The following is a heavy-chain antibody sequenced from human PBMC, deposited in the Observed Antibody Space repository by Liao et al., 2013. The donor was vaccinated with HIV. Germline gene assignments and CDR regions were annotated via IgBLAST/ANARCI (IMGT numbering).Heavy chain of an antibody. J-gene: IGHJ6*03. D-gene: IGHD3-22*01. CDR3: ARARWGYDTSGLRLYYHYMDV. CDR2: IYYSGST. V-gene: IGHV4-34*11. CDR1: GGSFSGYY. Sequence: QVQLQQWGAGLLKPSETLSLTCAVYGGSFSGYYWSWIRQPPGKGLEWIGYIYYSGSTNYNPSLKSRVTMSVDTSKNQFSLKLTSVTAADTAVYYCARARWGYDTSGLRLYYHYMDVWGKGTTVTVSS.